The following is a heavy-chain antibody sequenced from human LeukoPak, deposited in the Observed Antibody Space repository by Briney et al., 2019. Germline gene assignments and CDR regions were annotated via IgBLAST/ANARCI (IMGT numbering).Heavy chain of an antibody. V-gene: IGHV3-64*01. CDR3: ARTARDGYNSNYYYYMDV. CDR2: ISSNGGST. J-gene: IGHJ6*03. CDR1: GFTFSTYA. D-gene: IGHD5-24*01. Sequence: TGGSLRLSCAASGFTFSTYAMHWDRQAPGKGLEYVSDISSNGGSTYYANSVKGRFTISRDNSKNTLYLQMGSLRAEDMAVYYCARTARDGYNSNYYYYMDVWGKGTTVIVSS.